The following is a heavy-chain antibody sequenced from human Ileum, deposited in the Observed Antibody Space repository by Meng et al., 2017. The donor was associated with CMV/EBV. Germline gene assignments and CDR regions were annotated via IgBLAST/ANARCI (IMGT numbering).Heavy chain of an antibody. CDR1: GFTFSSYS. CDR3: ATDGGYGYCPED. CDR2: ISSSSSYI. D-gene: IGHD5-18*01. Sequence: GESLKISCAASGFTFSSYSMNWVRQAPGKGLEWVSSISSSSSYIYYADSVKGRFTISRDNAKNSLYLQMNSLRAEDTAVYYCATDGGYGYCPEDWGQGTLVTVSS. V-gene: IGHV3-21*01. J-gene: IGHJ4*02.